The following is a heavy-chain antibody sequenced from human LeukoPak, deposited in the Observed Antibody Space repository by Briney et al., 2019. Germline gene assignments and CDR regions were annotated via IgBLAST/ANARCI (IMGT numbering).Heavy chain of an antibody. CDR1: GYTFTGYY. V-gene: IGHV1-2*02. J-gene: IGHJ6*03. D-gene: IGHD3-9*01. CDR3: ARDRNNMIGILTGYYPSGYYYYMDV. Sequence: ASVKVSCKASGYTFTGYYVHWVRQAPGQGLEWMGWINPNSGGTNYAQKFQGRVTMTTDTSTSTAYMELRSLRSDDTAVYYCARDRNNMIGILTGYYPSGYYYYMDVWGKGTTVTISS. CDR2: INPNSGGT.